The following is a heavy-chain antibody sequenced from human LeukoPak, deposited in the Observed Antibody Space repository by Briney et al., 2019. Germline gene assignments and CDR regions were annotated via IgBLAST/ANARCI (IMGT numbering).Heavy chain of an antibody. CDR3: ARESIAAAGIDY. CDR2: IYYSGST. V-gene: IGHV4-59*01. Sequence: SETLSLTCTVSGGSISSYYWSWIRQPPGKGLEWIGYIYYSGSTNYNPSLTSRGTISVDTSKNQFSLKLSSVTAADTAVYYCARESIAAAGIDYWGQGTLVTVSS. D-gene: IGHD6-13*01. CDR1: GGSISSYY. J-gene: IGHJ4*02.